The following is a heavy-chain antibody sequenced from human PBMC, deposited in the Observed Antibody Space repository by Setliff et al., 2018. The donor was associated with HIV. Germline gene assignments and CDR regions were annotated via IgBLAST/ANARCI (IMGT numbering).Heavy chain of an antibody. CDR3: ARVRVGATPLDY. J-gene: IGHJ4*02. D-gene: IGHD1-26*01. V-gene: IGHV1-18*01. CDR1: GYTFPNYG. CDR2: ISAYTANT. Sequence: ASVKVSCKASGYTFPNYGITWVRQAPGQGLEWMGWISAYTANTNYAQNLQGRVTLTTDTSTSTAYMELRSLRSDDTAVYCCARVRVGATPLDYWGQGTLVTVSS.